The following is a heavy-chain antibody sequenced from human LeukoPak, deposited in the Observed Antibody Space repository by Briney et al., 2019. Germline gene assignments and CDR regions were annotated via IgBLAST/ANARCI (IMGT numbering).Heavy chain of an antibody. J-gene: IGHJ4*02. CDR3: ARELRNRYDSSGYYWGLVGTPEVDY. V-gene: IGHV3-53*01. CDR1: GFTVSSNY. CDR2: IYSGGST. Sequence: PGGSLRLSCAASGFTVSSNYMSWVRQAPGKGLEWVSVIYSGGSTYYADSVKGRFTISRDNSKNTLYLQMNSLRAEDTAVYYCARELRNRYDSSGYYWGLVGTPEVDYWGQGTLVTVSS. D-gene: IGHD3-22*01.